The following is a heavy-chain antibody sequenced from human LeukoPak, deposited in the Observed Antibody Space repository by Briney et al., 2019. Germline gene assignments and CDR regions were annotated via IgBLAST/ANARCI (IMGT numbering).Heavy chain of an antibody. CDR2: IYYTGNT. Sequence: SETLSLTCTVSGGSISNYYWSWIRQSPEKGLEWIGYIYYTGNTNYNPSLESRVIISVDTSENQFSLKLSSVTAADTAVYYCARHECGGSCYPEDYWGQGTLVTVSS. J-gene: IGHJ4*02. CDR3: ARHECGGSCYPEDY. V-gene: IGHV4-59*08. D-gene: IGHD2-15*01. CDR1: GGSISNYY.